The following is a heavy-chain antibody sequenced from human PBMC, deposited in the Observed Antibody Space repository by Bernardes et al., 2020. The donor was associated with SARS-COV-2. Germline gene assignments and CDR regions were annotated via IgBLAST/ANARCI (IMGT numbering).Heavy chain of an antibody. CDR1: GGSISSRNYY. CDR3: AGSSCGIDCYIGGLRSWDYGMDV. Sequence: LSLTCTVSGGSISSRNYYWGWIRQPPGKGLEWIGSIYSSGSSYYNPSLQSRVSESMDTSKNQFSLRLSFVTAADTAVYYCAGSSCGIDCYIGGLRSWDYGMDVWGQGTTVTVSS. J-gene: IGHJ6*02. D-gene: IGHD2-21*02. CDR2: IYSSGSS. V-gene: IGHV4-39*01.